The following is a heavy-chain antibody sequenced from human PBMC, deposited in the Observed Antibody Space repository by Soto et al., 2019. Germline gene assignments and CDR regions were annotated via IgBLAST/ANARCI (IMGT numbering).Heavy chain of an antibody. J-gene: IGHJ4*02. CDR3: GSSASPDAY. Sequence: EVQLVESGGGLVQPGGSLRLSCVASGFIFNSYSMNWVRQAPGKGLEWISYINSGSTSVFYADSVKGGFTISRDNAKNSLYLQMNSLPAEDTAVYYCGSSASPDAYWGQGTLVTVSS. V-gene: IGHV3-48*01. D-gene: IGHD3-22*01. CDR1: GFIFNSYS. CDR2: INSGSTSV.